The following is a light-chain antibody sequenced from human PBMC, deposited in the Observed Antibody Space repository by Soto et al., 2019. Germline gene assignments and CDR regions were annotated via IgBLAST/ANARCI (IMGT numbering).Light chain of an antibody. CDR3: QQYNDWPPRYT. Sequence: EIVMTQSPATLSVSPGERATLSCRASQSVSNNLAWYQHKPGQAPRLLIYGASTRATDIPARFSGSGSGTDFTLSISSLQSEDFAGYYCQQYNDWPPRYTFGQGTKLEIK. J-gene: IGKJ2*01. V-gene: IGKV3-15*01. CDR1: QSVSNN. CDR2: GAS.